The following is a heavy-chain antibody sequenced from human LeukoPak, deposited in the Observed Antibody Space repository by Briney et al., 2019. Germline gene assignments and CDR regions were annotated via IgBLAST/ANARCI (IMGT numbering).Heavy chain of an antibody. Sequence: TGGFLRLSCAASGFTFRTYAMSWVRQAPGKGLEWVSAISGSGGSTYYADSVKGRFTISRDNSKNTLYLQMNSLRAEDTAVYYCAKRYGDYVDYWGQGTLVTVSS. CDR1: GFTFRTYA. CDR2: ISGSGGST. V-gene: IGHV3-23*01. CDR3: AKRYGDYVDY. D-gene: IGHD4-17*01. J-gene: IGHJ4*02.